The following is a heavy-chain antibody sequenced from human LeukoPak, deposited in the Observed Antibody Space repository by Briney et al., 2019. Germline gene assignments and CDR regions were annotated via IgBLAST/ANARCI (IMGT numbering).Heavy chain of an antibody. CDR3: ARDSSAMLRGYSDY. CDR1: GFTFSSYE. Sequence: GGSLRLSCAASGFTFSSYEFNWVRHAPGQGLQWISYIDATGDTIFYSDSVRGRFTISRDNTRNSLFLQMNSLRAEDTAVYYCARDSSAMLRGYSDYWGLGTLVTVSS. V-gene: IGHV3-48*03. CDR2: IDATGDTI. J-gene: IGHJ4*02. D-gene: IGHD3-10*01.